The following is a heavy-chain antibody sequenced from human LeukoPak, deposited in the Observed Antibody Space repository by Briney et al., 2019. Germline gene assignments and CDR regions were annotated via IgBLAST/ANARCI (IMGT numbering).Heavy chain of an antibody. J-gene: IGHJ5*02. V-gene: IGHV5-51*01. CDR3: ARQEYCSGGSCYTWFDP. Sequence: GESLKISCKGSGYSFTSYWIAWVRQMPGKGLEWMGIIYPADSDIRYSPSFQGQVTISADKSISTAYLQWSSLKASDTAMYYCARQEYCSGGSCYTWFDPWGQGTLVTVSS. CDR2: IYPADSDI. CDR1: GYSFTSYW. D-gene: IGHD2-15*01.